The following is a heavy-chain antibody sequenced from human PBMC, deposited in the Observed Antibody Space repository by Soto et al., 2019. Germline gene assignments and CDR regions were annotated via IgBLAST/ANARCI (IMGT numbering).Heavy chain of an antibody. D-gene: IGHD3-3*01. CDR1: RYTFTSYD. Sequence: QVQLVQSGAEVKKPGASVKVSCKASRYTFTSYDISWVRQATRQGLEWMGWMNPNSGNTGYAQKFQGRVTLTRNTSISTAYMELSSLRSEDTAMYYCARGLEWSWSLYPWGQGTLVTVSS. CDR2: MNPNSGNT. CDR3: ARGLEWSWSLYP. J-gene: IGHJ5*02. V-gene: IGHV1-8*01.